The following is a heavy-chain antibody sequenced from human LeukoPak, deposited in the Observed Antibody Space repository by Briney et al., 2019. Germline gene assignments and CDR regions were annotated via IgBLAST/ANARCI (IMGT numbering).Heavy chain of an antibody. D-gene: IGHD2-15*01. Sequence: SETLSLTCTVSGGSISSYYWSWIRQPPGKGLEWIGYIYYSGSTNYNPSLKSRVTISVDTSKNQFSLKLSSVTAADTAVYYCASHCSGGSCYSHWFDPWGQGTLVTVSS. V-gene: IGHV4-59*08. CDR1: GGSISSYY. CDR2: IYYSGST. J-gene: IGHJ5*02. CDR3: ASHCSGGSCYSHWFDP.